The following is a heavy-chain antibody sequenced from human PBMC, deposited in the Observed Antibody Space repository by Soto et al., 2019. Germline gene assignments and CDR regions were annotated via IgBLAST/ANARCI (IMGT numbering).Heavy chain of an antibody. Sequence: ASVKVSCKASGYTFTSYGISWVRQAPGQGLEWMGWISAYNGNTNYAQKLQGRVTMTTDTSTSTAYMELRSLRSDDTAVYYCARDIVVVPDDISYYGMDVWGQGTTVTVSS. CDR1: GYTFTSYG. J-gene: IGHJ6*01. CDR3: ARDIVVVPDDISYYGMDV. D-gene: IGHD2-2*01. CDR2: ISAYNGNT. V-gene: IGHV1-18*01.